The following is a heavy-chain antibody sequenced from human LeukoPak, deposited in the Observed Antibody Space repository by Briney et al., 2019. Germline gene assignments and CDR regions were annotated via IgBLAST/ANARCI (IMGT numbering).Heavy chain of an antibody. CDR3: ARSSPYGDYLLNAFDI. D-gene: IGHD4-17*01. V-gene: IGHV3-21*01. CDR2: ISSSSIYI. J-gene: IGHJ3*02. Sequence: GGSLRLSCAASGFTFSSYEMNWVRQAPGKGLEWVSSISSSSIYIYYADSVKGRFTISRDNAKNSLYLQMNSLRAEDTAVYYCARSSPYGDYLLNAFDIWGQGTMVTVSS. CDR1: GFTFSSYE.